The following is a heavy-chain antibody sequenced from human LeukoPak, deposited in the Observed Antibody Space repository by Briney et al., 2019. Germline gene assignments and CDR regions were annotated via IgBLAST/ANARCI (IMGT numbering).Heavy chain of an antibody. Sequence: GGSLRLSCAASGFTFSSYAMHWVRQAPGKGLEWVAVISYDGSNKYYADSVKGRFTISRDNSKNTLYLQMNSLRAEDTAVYYCAKDKGGIAARPFDSWGQGTLVTVSS. CDR3: AKDKGGIAARPFDS. CDR2: ISYDGSNK. CDR1: GFTFSSYA. V-gene: IGHV3-30-3*01. D-gene: IGHD6-6*01. J-gene: IGHJ4*02.